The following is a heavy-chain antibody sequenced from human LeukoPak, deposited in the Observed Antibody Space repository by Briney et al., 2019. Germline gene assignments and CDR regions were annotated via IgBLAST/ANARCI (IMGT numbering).Heavy chain of an antibody. V-gene: IGHV4-38-2*02. CDR2: IHHTGIT. CDR1: AYSISSSYY. CDR3: ARDLSGGTFDY. J-gene: IGHJ4*02. D-gene: IGHD1-1*01. Sequence: PSETLSLTCAVSAYSISSSYYWGWIRQAPGKGLEWIGNIHHTGITYYNPSLKSRVTISLDASKNQFSLRLPSVTAADTAVYYCARDLSGGTFDYWGQGTLVTVSS.